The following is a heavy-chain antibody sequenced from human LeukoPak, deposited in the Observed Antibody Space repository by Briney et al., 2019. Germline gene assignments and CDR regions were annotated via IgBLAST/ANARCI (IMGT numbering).Heavy chain of an antibody. CDR3: ARDFRSSSWYIGDY. CDR1: GFTFSSYS. CDR2: ISAGGTPV. D-gene: IGHD6-13*01. J-gene: IGHJ4*02. Sequence: GGSLRLPCAASGFTFSSYSMNWVRLAPGKGLEWISYISAGGTPVYYADSVEGRFTVSRDNEKNSLYLQLNSLRADDTAVYYCARDFRSSSWYIGDYWGQGAQVTVSP. V-gene: IGHV3-48*01.